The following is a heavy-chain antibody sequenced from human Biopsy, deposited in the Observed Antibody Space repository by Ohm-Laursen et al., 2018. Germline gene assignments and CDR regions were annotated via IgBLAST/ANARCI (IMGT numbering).Heavy chain of an antibody. J-gene: IGHJ4*02. D-gene: IGHD3-16*01. V-gene: IGHV4-59*01. CDR1: GGSINGYY. CDR3: ARDSRGGHLNTTLITGKNLDS. CDR2: IYYTGST. Sequence: GTLSLTCTLSGGSINGYYWTWIRQSPGKGLDWIGYIYYTGSTNYNPSVKSRVTISVDTSKNQFSLKLNSVTAADTAVYFCARDSRGGHLNTTLITGKNLDSWGQGILVTVSS.